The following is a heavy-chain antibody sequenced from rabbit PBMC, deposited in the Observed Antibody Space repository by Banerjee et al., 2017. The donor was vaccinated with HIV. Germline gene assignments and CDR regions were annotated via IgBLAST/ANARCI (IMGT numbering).Heavy chain of an antibody. Sequence: QSLEESGGDLVKPGASLTLTCTASGFDFSSRYWICWVRQAPGKGLEWIACIYTGSGSTYYANWAKGRFTISKTSSTTVTLQMTSLTAADTATYFCARGGFNSAGYVGYAFNLWGPGTLVTVS. CDR1: GFDFSSRYW. CDR2: IYTGSGST. CDR3: ARGGFNSAGYVGYAFNL. J-gene: IGHJ4*01. V-gene: IGHV1S40*01. D-gene: IGHD6-1*01.